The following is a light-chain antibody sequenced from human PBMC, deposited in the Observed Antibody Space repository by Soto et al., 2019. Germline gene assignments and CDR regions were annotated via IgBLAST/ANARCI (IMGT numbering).Light chain of an antibody. CDR3: QSYDTTLSVL. Sequence: QSMLTQPPSVSGAPGQSVTISCTGSSSNIGAGYDVHWYQQLPGTAPKLLIYGNTNRPSGVPDRFSGSKSGTSASLAITGLQAEDEADYYCQSYDTTLSVLLGGGTKLTVL. V-gene: IGLV1-40*01. J-gene: IGLJ2*01. CDR1: SSNIGAGYD. CDR2: GNT.